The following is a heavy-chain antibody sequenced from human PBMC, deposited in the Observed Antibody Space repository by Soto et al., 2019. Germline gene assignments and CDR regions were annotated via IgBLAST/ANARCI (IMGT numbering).Heavy chain of an antibody. CDR3: ARDPGGSSSLRHYYYYGMDV. Sequence: EVQLVESGGGLVQPGGSLRLSCAASGFTFSSYSMNWVRQAPGKGLEWVSYISSSSSTIYYADSVKGRFTISRDNAKNSLYLQMNSLRDEDTAVYYCARDPGGSSSLRHYYYYGMDVWGQGTTVTVSS. D-gene: IGHD6-13*01. V-gene: IGHV3-48*02. CDR2: ISSSSSTI. CDR1: GFTFSSYS. J-gene: IGHJ6*02.